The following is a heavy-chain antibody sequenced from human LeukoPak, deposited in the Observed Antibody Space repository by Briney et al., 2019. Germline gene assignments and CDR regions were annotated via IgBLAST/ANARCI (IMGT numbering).Heavy chain of an antibody. CDR3: ARDGTTVVTGVNWFDP. CDR2: IYYSGST. V-gene: IGHV4-34*11. D-gene: IGHD4-23*01. CDR1: GGSFSGYY. Sequence: SETLSLTCAVYGGSFSGYYWSWIRQPPGKGLEWIGSIYYSGSTYYNPSLKSRATISVDTSKNQFSLKLSSVTAADTAVYYCARDGTTVVTGVNWFDPWGQGTLVTVSS. J-gene: IGHJ5*02.